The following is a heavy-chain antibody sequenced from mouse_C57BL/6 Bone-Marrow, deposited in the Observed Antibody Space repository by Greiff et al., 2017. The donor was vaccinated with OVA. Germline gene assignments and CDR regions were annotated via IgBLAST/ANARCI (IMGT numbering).Heavy chain of an antibody. D-gene: IGHD1-1*01. J-gene: IGHJ3*01. CDR3: AREATYGSSPAWFAY. CDR2: INPSSGYT. CDR1: GYTFTSYW. Sequence: QVQLKQSGAELAKPGASVKLSCKASGYTFTSYWMHWVKQRPGQGLEWIGYINPSSGYTKYNQRFKDKATLTADKSSSTAYMQLSSLTYEDSAVYYCAREATYGSSPAWFAYWGQGTLVTVSA. V-gene: IGHV1-7*01.